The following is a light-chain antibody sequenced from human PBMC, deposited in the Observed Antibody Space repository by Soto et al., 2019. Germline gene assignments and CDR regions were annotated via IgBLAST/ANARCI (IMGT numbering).Light chain of an antibody. CDR3: QQYATSPHT. J-gene: IGKJ2*01. CDR1: QSVSSSQ. Sequence: EIVLTQSPGTLSLSPGESATLSCRASQSVSSSQVAWYQQKPGQAPWLLIYGASSRATGIPDRFSGVGSETDFTLTISRLEPEDFAVYYCQQYATSPHTFGQGTKLEIK. CDR2: GAS. V-gene: IGKV3-20*01.